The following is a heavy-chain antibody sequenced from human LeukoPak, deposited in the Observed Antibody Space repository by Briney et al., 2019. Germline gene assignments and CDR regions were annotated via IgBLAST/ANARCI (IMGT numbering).Heavy chain of an antibody. D-gene: IGHD3-3*01. V-gene: IGHV3-21*05. Sequence: GGSLRLSCAASEFTFSSYSMNWVRQAPGKGLEWVSYITNSGNSKSYADSVKGRFTISRDNSKNTLYLQMDSLRAEDTAVYYCAKFRSGYYTPFDYWGQGTLVTVSS. CDR3: AKFRSGYYTPFDY. J-gene: IGHJ4*02. CDR1: EFTFSSYS. CDR2: ITNSGNSK.